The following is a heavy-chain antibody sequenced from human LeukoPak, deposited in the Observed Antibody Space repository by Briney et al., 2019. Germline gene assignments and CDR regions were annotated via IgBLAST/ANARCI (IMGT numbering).Heavy chain of an antibody. CDR3: ARNLGSGWYGVFDY. CDR1: GGSISSYY. D-gene: IGHD6-19*01. J-gene: IGHJ4*02. Sequence: PSETLSLTCTVSGGSISSYYWSWIRQPAGKGLEWIGRIYTSGSTNYNPSLKSRVTMSVDTSKNQFSLKLSSVTAADTAVYYCARNLGSGWYGVFDYWGQGTLVTVSS. CDR2: IYTSGST. V-gene: IGHV4-4*07.